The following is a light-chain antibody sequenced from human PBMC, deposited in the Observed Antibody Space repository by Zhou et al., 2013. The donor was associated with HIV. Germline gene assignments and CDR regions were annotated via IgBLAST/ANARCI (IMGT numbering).Light chain of an antibody. J-gene: IGKJ5*01. CDR3: QQYNEWPPGT. CDR1: QSVGRN. V-gene: IGKV3-15*01. Sequence: EIVMTQSPGTLSVSPGGRATLSCRASQSVGRNLAWYQQKPGQVPRLLIYDASSRATGIPDRFSGSGSGTEFTLTISSLQSEDFAIYYCQQYNEWPPGTFGQGTRLDI. CDR2: DAS.